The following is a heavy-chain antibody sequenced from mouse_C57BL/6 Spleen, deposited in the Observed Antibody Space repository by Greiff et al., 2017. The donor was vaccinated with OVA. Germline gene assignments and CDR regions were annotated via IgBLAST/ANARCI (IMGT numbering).Heavy chain of an antibody. CDR1: GFTFSDYG. CDR3: ARGGYGSREYFDY. V-gene: IGHV5-15*01. CDR2: ISNLAYSI. D-gene: IGHD1-1*01. Sequence: EVQRVESGGGLVQPGGSLKLSCAASGFTFSDYGMAWVRQAPRKGPEWVAFISNLAYSIYYADTVTGRFTISRENAKNTLYLEMSSLRSEDTAMYYCARGGYGSREYFDYWGQGTTLTVSS. J-gene: IGHJ2*01.